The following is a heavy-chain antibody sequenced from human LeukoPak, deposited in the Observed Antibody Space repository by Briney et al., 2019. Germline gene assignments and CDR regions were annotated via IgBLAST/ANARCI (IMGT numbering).Heavy chain of an antibody. CDR3: TAGLGKTDDDS. CDR2: VRTTAEGETT. D-gene: IGHD4-11*01. V-gene: IGHV3-15*01. J-gene: IGHJ4*02. Sequence: GGSLRLSCAGSGFTFSTYWMSWIRQAPGKGLEWVGRVRTTAEGETTDYAAPVRGRFIISRDDSKSMVYLQMNRLETEDTAIYYCTAGLGKTDDDSWGQGTLVTVSS. CDR1: GFTFSTYW.